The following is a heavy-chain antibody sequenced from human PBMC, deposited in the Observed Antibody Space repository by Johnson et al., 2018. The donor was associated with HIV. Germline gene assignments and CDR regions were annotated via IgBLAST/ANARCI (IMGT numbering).Heavy chain of an antibody. CDR2: IKQDGSEK. V-gene: IGHV3-7*01. D-gene: IGHD5-18*01. CDR3: ARDCSYGSNDAFDI. CDR1: FTFSTYN. J-gene: IGHJ3*02. Sequence: FTFSTYNMNWVRPAPVKGLEWVANIKQDGSEKYYVDSVKGRFTISRDNAKNSLYLQMNSLRAEDTAVYYCARDCSYGSNDAFDIWGQGTMVTVSS.